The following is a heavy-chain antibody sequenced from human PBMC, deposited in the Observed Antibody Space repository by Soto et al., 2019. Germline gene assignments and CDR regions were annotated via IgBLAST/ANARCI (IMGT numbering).Heavy chain of an antibody. D-gene: IGHD2-15*01. CDR2: INHSGST. V-gene: IGHV4-34*01. J-gene: IGHJ5*02. CDR3: ARDRRDQLLLNNWFDP. Sequence: SETLSLTCAVYGGSFSGYYWSWIRQPPGKGLEWIGEINHSGSTNYNPSLKSRVTISVDTSKNQFSLKLSSVTAADTAVYYCARDRRDQLLLNNWFDPWGQGTLVTVSS. CDR1: GGSFSGYY.